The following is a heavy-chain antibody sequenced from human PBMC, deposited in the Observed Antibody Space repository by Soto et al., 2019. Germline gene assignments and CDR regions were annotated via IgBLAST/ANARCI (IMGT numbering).Heavy chain of an antibody. Sequence: SETLSLTCTVSGGSISSYDWSWIRQPPGKGLEWIGYIYYSGSTNYNPSLKSRVTISVDTSKNQFSLKLSSVTAADTAVYYCARYRERFYYYMDVWGKGTTVTVSS. CDR1: GGSISSYD. D-gene: IGHD3-10*01. J-gene: IGHJ6*03. CDR2: IYYSGST. V-gene: IGHV4-59*01. CDR3: ARYRERFYYYMDV.